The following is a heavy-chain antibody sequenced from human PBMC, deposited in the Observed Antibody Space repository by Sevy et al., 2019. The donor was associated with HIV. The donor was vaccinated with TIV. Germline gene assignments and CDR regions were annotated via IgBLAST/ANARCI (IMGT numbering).Heavy chain of an antibody. CDR3: ARGIRSLSMTNSIDILTGYGWFDP. J-gene: IGHJ5*02. Sequence: ASVKVSCKASGYTFTSYYMHWVRQAPGQGLEWMGIINPSGGSTSYAQKFQGRVTMTRDTSTTTVYMELGSLTSEDTAVYYCARGIRSLSMTNSIDILTGYGWFDPWGQGTLVTVSS. D-gene: IGHD3-9*01. CDR2: INPSGGST. CDR1: GYTFTSYY. V-gene: IGHV1-46*01.